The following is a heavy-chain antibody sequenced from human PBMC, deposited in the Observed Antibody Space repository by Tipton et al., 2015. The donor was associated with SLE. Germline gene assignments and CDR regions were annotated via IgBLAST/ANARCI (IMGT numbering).Heavy chain of an antibody. CDR3: ARRRHSGSFHFDY. V-gene: IGHV4-59*01. Sequence: TLSLTCTVSGGSISGYYWSWIRQPPGKELEWIGYMYYSGTTNYNPSLKSRVTMSVDTSKNQFSLKLGSVTAADTAVYYCARRRHSGSFHFDYWGQGTLVTVSS. CDR2: MYYSGTT. J-gene: IGHJ4*02. CDR1: GGSISGYY. D-gene: IGHD1-26*01.